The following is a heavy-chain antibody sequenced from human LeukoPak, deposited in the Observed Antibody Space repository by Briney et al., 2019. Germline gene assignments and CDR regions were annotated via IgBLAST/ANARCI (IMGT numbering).Heavy chain of an antibody. CDR1: GGSISSSSYY. CDR2: IYYSGST. J-gene: IGHJ6*03. D-gene: IGHD3-3*01. V-gene: IGHV4-39*07. Sequence: SETLSLTCTVSGGSISSSSYYWGWIRQPPGKGLEWIGSIYYSGSTYYNPSLKSRVTISVDTSKNQFSLKLSSVTAADTAVYYCARAQYYDFWSGPEKYYYYMDVWGKGTTVTVSS. CDR3: ARAQYYDFWSGPEKYYYYMDV.